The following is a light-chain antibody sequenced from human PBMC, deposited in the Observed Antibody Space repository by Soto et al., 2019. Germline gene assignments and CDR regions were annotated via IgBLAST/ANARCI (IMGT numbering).Light chain of an antibody. CDR3: EQSYRTPRT. J-gene: IGKJ1*01. V-gene: IGKV1-39*01. CDR1: QSMSSY. Sequence: DIQMTQSPSSLSASVGDRVTITCRASQSMSSYLNWYQQKPGKVPKLLIYAASSLQSGFPSRFSGSGSGTDFRLTISSPQPEDFASYSCEQSYRTPRTFGQGTKVDIK. CDR2: AAS.